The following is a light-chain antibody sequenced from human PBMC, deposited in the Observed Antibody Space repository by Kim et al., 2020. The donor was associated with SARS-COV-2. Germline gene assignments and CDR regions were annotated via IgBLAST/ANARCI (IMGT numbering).Light chain of an antibody. V-gene: IGKV1-5*01. Sequence: VGDSAPSTSVGRGSGGGCVAWYQQKPGKAPQVLIYDASTWDNGVPERFSGSRSGTDFILTISSLEPEDVATYYCHHYGSYPRTFGEGTTVDIK. CDR2: DAS. CDR1: GSGGGC. CDR3: HHYGSYPRT. J-gene: IGKJ1*01.